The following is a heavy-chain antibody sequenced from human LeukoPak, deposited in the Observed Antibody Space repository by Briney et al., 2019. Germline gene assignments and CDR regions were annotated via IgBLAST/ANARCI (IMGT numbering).Heavy chain of an antibody. Sequence: SETPSLTCTVSGGSISSSSYYWGWIPQPPGKGLGWIGRVYYSGSTYYNPSLKSRVTISVDTSKNQFSLKLSSVTAADTAVYYCARSYSNSLYYYYYYYMDVWGKGTTVTVSS. V-gene: IGHV4-39*01. CDR2: VYYSGST. CDR3: ARSYSNSLYYYYYYYMDV. D-gene: IGHD4-11*01. J-gene: IGHJ6*03. CDR1: GGSISSSSYY.